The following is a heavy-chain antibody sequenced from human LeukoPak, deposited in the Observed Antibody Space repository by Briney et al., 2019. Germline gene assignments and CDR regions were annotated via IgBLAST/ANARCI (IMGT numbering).Heavy chain of an antibody. CDR3: ARDLGVLYSSPGENY. CDR2: ISSSSSYI. J-gene: IGHJ4*02. V-gene: IGHV3-21*01. Sequence: PGGSLRLSCAASGFTFSSCSMNWVRQAPGKGLEWASSISSSSSYIYYADSVKGRFTISRDNAKNSLYLQMNSLRAEDTAVYYCARDLGVLYSSPGENYWGQGTLVTVSS. CDR1: GFTFSSCS. D-gene: IGHD6-13*01.